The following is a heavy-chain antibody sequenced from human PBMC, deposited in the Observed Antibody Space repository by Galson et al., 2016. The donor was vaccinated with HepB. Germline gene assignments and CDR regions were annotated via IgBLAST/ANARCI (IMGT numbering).Heavy chain of an antibody. CDR1: GGSVSSGSYY. CDR2: IYYSGST. D-gene: IGHD3-16*01. Sequence: SETLSLTCTVSGGSVSSGSYYWSWIRQPPGKGLEWIGYIYYSGSTNSNPSLKSRVIISLDTSKNQFSLKLSSVTAADTAVYYCARATMGIRLGEFAYARWGQGTLVTVSS. V-gene: IGHV4-61*01. J-gene: IGHJ4*02. CDR3: ARATMGIRLGEFAYAR.